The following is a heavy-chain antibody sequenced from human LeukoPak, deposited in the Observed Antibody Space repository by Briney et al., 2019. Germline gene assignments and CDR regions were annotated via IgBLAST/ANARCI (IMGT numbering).Heavy chain of an antibody. CDR2: ISWNSGSI. CDR1: GFTFDDYA. V-gene: IGHV3-9*01. CDR3: AKDISYYDSSGYSSYGMDV. J-gene: IGHJ6*02. D-gene: IGHD3-22*01. Sequence: GGSLRLSCAASGFTFDDYAMHWVRQAPGKGLEWVSGISWNSGSIGYADSVKGRFTISRDNAKNSLYLQMNSLRAEDTALYYCAKDISYYDSSGYSSYGMDVWGQGTTVTVS.